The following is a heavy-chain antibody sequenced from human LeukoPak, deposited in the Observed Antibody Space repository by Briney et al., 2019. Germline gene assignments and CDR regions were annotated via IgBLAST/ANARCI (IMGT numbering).Heavy chain of an antibody. J-gene: IGHJ4*02. Sequence: PGESLRLSCAASGFTFSDYYMSWIRQAPGKGLGWISYISSSGGTIHYADSVKGRFTISRDNVKNSLYLQINSLRAEDTAVYYCARHFRYSYDYGALDYWGLGTLVTVSS. D-gene: IGHD5-18*01. CDR3: ARHFRYSYDYGALDY. CDR1: GFTFSDYY. CDR2: ISSSGGTI. V-gene: IGHV3-11*01.